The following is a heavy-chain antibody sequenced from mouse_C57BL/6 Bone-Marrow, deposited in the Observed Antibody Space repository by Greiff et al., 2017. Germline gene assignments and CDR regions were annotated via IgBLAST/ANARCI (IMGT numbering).Heavy chain of an antibody. CDR1: GYAFTNYL. CDR2: INPGSGGT. J-gene: IGHJ4*01. V-gene: IGHV1-54*01. Sequence: VQGVESGAELVRPGTSVKVSCKASGYAFTNYLIEWVKQRPGQGLEWIGVINPGSGGTNYNEKFKGKATLTADKSSSTAYMQLSSLTSEDSAVYFCARLPYYYGSTYAMDYWGQGTSVTVSS. D-gene: IGHD1-1*01. CDR3: ARLPYYYGSTYAMDY.